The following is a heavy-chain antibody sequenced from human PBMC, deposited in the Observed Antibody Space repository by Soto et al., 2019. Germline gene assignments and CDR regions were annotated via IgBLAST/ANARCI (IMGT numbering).Heavy chain of an antibody. CDR3: AGGNCAGDCYFDY. V-gene: IGHV1-46*01. D-gene: IGHD2-21*02. J-gene: IGHJ4*02. Sequence: QVQLVQSGTEVKKPGASVKISCKASGYTFTGYYIYWVRQAPGQGLEFMGAINSGGGNTDYAQKFQGRVPVTRDTSTSTVYMELTSLRFDDTAVYYCAGGNCAGDCYFDYWGQGTLVTVSS. CDR2: INSGGGNT. CDR1: GYTFTGYY.